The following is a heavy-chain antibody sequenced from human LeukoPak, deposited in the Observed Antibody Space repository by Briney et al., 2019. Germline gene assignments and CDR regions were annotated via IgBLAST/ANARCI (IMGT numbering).Heavy chain of an antibody. V-gene: IGHV4-39*01. CDR1: GGSISSSSYY. Sequence: SETLSLTCTVSGGSISSSSYYWGWIRQPPGKGLEWIGSIYYSGSTYYNPSLKSRVTISVDTSKNQFSLKLSSVTAADTAVYYCVGLPYYGSGSYYNPLHYYYYYMDVWGKGTTVTISS. CDR2: IYYSGST. D-gene: IGHD3-10*01. J-gene: IGHJ6*03. CDR3: VGLPYYGSGSYYNPLHYYYYYMDV.